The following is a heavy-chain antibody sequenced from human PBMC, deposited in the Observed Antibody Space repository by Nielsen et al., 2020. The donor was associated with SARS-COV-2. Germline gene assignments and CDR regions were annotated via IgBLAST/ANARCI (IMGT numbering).Heavy chain of an antibody. V-gene: IGHV1-46*01. Sequence: ASVKVSCKASGYTFTSYYMHWVRQDPGQGLEWMGIINPSGGSTSYAQKFQGRVTMTRDTSTSTVYMELSSLRSEDTAVYYCARDKGGDYDYVWGSYRYISNAFDIWGQGTMVTVSS. CDR1: GYTFTSYY. CDR2: INPSGGST. D-gene: IGHD3-16*02. J-gene: IGHJ3*02. CDR3: ARDKGGDYDYVWGSYRYISNAFDI.